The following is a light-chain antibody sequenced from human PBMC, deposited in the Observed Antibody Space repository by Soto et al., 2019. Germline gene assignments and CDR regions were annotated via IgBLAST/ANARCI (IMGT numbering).Light chain of an antibody. CDR3: SSYTSDTTQV. CDR1: SSDVGGYNY. V-gene: IGLV2-14*01. CDR2: EVT. Sequence: QSALTQPASVSGSPGQSITISCTGTSSDVGGYNYVSWDQQHPGKAPKLMIYEVTNRPSGVSNRFSGSKSANTASLTISGLQAEDEADYYCSSYTSDTTQVFGTGTKVTVL. J-gene: IGLJ1*01.